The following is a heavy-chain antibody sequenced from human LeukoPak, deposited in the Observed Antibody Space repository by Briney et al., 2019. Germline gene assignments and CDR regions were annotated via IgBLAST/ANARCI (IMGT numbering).Heavy chain of an antibody. D-gene: IGHD3-3*01. J-gene: IGHJ5*02. CDR3: ARVRPGVRFLDTYNWFDP. V-gene: IGHV4-61*02. Sequence: PSETLSLTCIVSGASISSGNYYWSWIRQPAGKGLEWIGRIYTSGSTNYNPSLKSRVTMSVDTSKNQFSLKLSSVTAADTAVYYCARVRPGVRFLDTYNWFDPWGQGTLVTVSS. CDR2: IYTSGST. CDR1: GASISSGNYY.